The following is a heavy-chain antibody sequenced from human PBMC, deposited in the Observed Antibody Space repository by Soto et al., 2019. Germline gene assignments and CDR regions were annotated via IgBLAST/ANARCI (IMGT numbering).Heavy chain of an antibody. J-gene: IGHJ6*02. CDR1: GGSFSGYY. CDR2: INHSGST. Sequence: PSETLSLTCAVYGGSFSGYYWSWIRQPPGKGLEWIGEINHSGSTNYNPSLKSRVTISVDTSKNQFSLKLSSVTAADTAVYYCARVSGSSSDYYYYGMDVWGQGTTVTVSS. D-gene: IGHD6-6*01. V-gene: IGHV4-34*01. CDR3: ARVSGSSSDYYYYGMDV.